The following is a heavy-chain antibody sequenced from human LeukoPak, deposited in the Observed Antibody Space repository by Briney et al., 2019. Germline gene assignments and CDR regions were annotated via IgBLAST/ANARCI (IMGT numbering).Heavy chain of an antibody. J-gene: IGHJ4*02. Sequence: SETLSLTCTVSGGSISSGSYYWSWIRQPAGKGLEWIGRIYTSGSTNYNPSLKSRVTISVDTSKNQFSLKLSSVTAADTAVYYCAKGMITFGGVIVIPEVYWGQGTLVTVSS. V-gene: IGHV4-61*02. CDR2: IYTSGST. CDR3: AKGMITFGGVIVIPEVY. D-gene: IGHD3-16*02. CDR1: GGSISSGSYY.